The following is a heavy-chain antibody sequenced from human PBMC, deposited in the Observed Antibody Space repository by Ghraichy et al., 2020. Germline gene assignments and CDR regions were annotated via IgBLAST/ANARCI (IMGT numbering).Heavy chain of an antibody. D-gene: IGHD2-15*01. CDR3: AKAPLRSCSGVTCYHFDH. J-gene: IGHJ4*02. Sequence: GGSLRLSCAASGFTFSNYAMSWVRRLPGKGLEWVAGITDSGIGTYSSYHADSVKGRFTISRDNSKNTLYLQMNSLRAEDTAVYYCAKAPLRSCSGVTCYHFDHWGQGTLVTVSS. V-gene: IGHV3-23*01. CDR2: ITDSGIGT. CDR1: GFTFSNYA.